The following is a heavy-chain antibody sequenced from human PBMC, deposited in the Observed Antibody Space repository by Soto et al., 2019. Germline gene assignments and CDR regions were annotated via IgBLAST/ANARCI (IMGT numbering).Heavy chain of an antibody. V-gene: IGHV3-33*01. D-gene: IGHD6-6*01. CDR2: IWYDGSNK. CDR3: ARDLTSIAARGLFDY. Sequence: GGSLRLSCAASGFTFSSYGMHWVRQAPGKGLEWVAVIWYDGSNKYYADSVKGRFTISRDNSKNTLYLQMNSLRAEDTAVYYCARDLTSIAARGLFDYWGQGTLVTVSS. J-gene: IGHJ4*02. CDR1: GFTFSSYG.